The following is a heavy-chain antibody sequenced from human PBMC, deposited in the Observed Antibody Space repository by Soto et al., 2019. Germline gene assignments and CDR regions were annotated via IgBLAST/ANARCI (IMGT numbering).Heavy chain of an antibody. CDR3: AREYSSRVKWFGELLDNYYYGMDV. D-gene: IGHD3-10*01. V-gene: IGHV4-31*03. CDR2: INYSGSA. J-gene: IGHJ6*02. CDR1: GGSISSGGYY. Sequence: SETLSLTCTVSGGSISSGGYYWSWIRQHPGKGLEWIGYINYSGSAYYHPSLKSRVTISVDTSKNQFSLKLSSVTAADTAVYYCAREYSSRVKWFGELLDNYYYGMDVWGQGTTVTVSS.